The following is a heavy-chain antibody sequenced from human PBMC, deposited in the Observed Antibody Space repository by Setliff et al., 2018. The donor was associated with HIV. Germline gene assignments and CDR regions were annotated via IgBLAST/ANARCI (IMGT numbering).Heavy chain of an antibody. V-gene: IGHV3-30*04. J-gene: IGHJ4*02. CDR3: VKDVVKFWSGSGALDF. Sequence: GGSLRLSCAASGFTFNSYAIHWVRQAPGKGLEWVAVISYDASKKYFADSVKGRFNILRDDSKKTVDLQMNSLRADDTAVYYCVKDVVKFWSGSGALDFWGPGTLVTVSS. CDR1: GFTFNSYA. CDR2: ISYDASKK. D-gene: IGHD3-3*01.